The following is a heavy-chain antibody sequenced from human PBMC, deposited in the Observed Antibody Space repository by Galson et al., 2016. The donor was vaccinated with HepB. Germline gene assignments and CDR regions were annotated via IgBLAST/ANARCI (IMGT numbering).Heavy chain of an antibody. D-gene: IGHD1-26*01. CDR3: ASDRPRDFSWSGSYAGVDY. CDR2: ISSSSSTI. Sequence: SLRLSCAASGFTFSDYYMSWIRQAPGKGLEWISYISSSSSTIYYADSVKGRFTISRDNAKNSLYLQMNSLRAEDTAVYYCASDRPRDFSWSGSYAGVDYWGQGTLVTVSS. CDR1: GFTFSDYY. V-gene: IGHV3-11*04. J-gene: IGHJ4*02.